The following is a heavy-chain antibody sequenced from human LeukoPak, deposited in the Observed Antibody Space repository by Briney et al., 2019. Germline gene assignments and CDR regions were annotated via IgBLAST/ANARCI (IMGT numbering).Heavy chain of an antibody. CDR3: ARETRGDYDISGYYLPNWFDP. Sequence: SETLSLTCTVSGDYISSATYYWSWLRQPAGKGLEWNGHVYAGGSTSYNPSLRSRVTISIDASKKHFSLKLSSVTAADTAIYYCARETRGDYDISGYYLPNWFDPWGQGTLVTVSS. D-gene: IGHD3-22*01. V-gene: IGHV4-61*09. CDR2: VYAGGST. CDR1: GDYISSATYY. J-gene: IGHJ5*02.